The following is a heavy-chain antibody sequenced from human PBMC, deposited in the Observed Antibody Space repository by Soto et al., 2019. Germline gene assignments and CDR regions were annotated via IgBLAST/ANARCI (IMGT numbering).Heavy chain of an antibody. Sequence: SQPRSLACTVSGASITRWYSNWIQQPPEKGLEWIGYISYSGSTDYNPSLKSRVTISFDASKNQISLQVRSATAADAAVYYCARELKEYCRDGKCNLFDTWGQGTLVTVYS. D-gene: IGHD2-15*01. CDR2: ISYSGST. V-gene: IGHV4-59*01. J-gene: IGHJ5*02. CDR1: GASITRWY. CDR3: ARELKEYCRDGKCNLFDT.